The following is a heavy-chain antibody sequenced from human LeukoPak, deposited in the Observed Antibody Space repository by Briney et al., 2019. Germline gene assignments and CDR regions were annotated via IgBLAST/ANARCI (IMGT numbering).Heavy chain of an antibody. V-gene: IGHV3-33*01. Sequence: PGRSLRLSCAASGFTFSSYGMHWVRQAPGKGLERVAVIWYDGSNKYYADSVKGRFTISRDNSKNTLYLQMNSLRAEDTAVYYCARDGGYCSGGSCYQYFDYWGQGTLVTVSS. D-gene: IGHD2-15*01. CDR2: IWYDGSNK. CDR1: GFTFSSYG. CDR3: ARDGGYCSGGSCYQYFDY. J-gene: IGHJ4*02.